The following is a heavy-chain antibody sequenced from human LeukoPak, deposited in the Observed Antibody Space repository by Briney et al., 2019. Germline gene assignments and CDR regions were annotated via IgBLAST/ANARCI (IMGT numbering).Heavy chain of an antibody. D-gene: IGHD5-18*01. CDR1: GGTFSSYA. V-gene: IGHV1-69*05. Sequence: SVKVSCKASGGTFSSYAISWVRQAPGQGLEWMGGIIPIFGTANYAQKFQGRVTITTDESTSTAYMELSSPRSEDTAVYYCARSGYSYGRNDYYYYHMDVWGKGTTVTVSS. J-gene: IGHJ6*03. CDR2: IIPIFGTA. CDR3: ARSGYSYGRNDYYYYHMDV.